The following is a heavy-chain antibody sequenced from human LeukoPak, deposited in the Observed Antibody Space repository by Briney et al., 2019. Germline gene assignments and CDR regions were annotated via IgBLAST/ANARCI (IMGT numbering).Heavy chain of an antibody. D-gene: IGHD3-22*01. CDR3: ARGVYDSSGYYITYYYYYMDV. Sequence: GGSLRLSCAASGFTFSNAWMTWVRQAPGKGLEWVSYISSSGSTIYYADSVKGRFTISRDNAKNSLYLQMNSLRAEDTAVYYCARGVYDSSGYYITYYYYYMDVWGKGTTVTISS. V-gene: IGHV3-11*01. CDR1: GFTFSNAW. J-gene: IGHJ6*03. CDR2: ISSSGSTI.